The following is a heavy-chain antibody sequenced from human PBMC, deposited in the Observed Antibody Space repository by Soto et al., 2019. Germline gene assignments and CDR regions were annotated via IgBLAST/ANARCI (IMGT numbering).Heavy chain of an antibody. V-gene: IGHV1-3*01. J-gene: IGHJ6*02. Sequence: GASVKVSCKASGYTFTSYAMHWVRQAPGQRLEWMGWINAGNGNTKYSQKFQGRVTITRDTSASTAYMELSSLRSEDTAVYYCARNTWELLLSYYYGMDVWGQGTTVTVSS. CDR1: GYTFTSYA. D-gene: IGHD1-26*01. CDR2: INAGNGNT. CDR3: ARNTWELLLSYYYGMDV.